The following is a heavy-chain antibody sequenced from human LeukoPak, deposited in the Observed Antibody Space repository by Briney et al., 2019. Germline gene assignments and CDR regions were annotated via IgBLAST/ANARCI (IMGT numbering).Heavy chain of an antibody. CDR1: GGSISSSSYY. Sequence: SETLSLTCTVSGGSISSSSYYWSWIRQPPGKGLEWIGYIYYSGSTNYNPSLKSRVTISVDTSKNQFPLKLSSVTAADTAVYYCARVSVVNWYFDLWGRGTLVTVSS. CDR2: IYYSGST. CDR3: ARVSVVNWYFDL. V-gene: IGHV4-61*01. D-gene: IGHD3-22*01. J-gene: IGHJ2*01.